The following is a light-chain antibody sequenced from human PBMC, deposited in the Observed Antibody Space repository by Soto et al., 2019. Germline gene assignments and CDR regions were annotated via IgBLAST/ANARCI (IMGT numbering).Light chain of an antibody. V-gene: IGKV1-5*03. CDR1: QSVNSW. J-gene: IGKJ2*01. CDR2: KAS. Sequence: DIQMTQSPATLSASVGDRVTITCRASQSVNSWLAWYQQKPGEAPKPLIYKASSLASGVPSRFSGSGSGTEFTLTISCLQPDDFATYYCHQYNSYSEYTFGQGTKLEIK. CDR3: HQYNSYSEYT.